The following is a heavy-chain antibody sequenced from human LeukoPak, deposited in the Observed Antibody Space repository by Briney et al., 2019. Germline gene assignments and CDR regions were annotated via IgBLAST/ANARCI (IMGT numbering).Heavy chain of an antibody. CDR1: GGSISSYY. CDR3: ARDRFSMGVVNQYYYYGMDV. J-gene: IGHJ6*02. Sequence: SETLSLTCTVSGGSISSYYWSWIRQPPGKGLEWIGYIYYSGSTNYNPSLKSRVTISVDTSKNQFSLKLSSVTAADTAVYYCARDRFSMGVVNQYYYYGMDVWGQGTTVTVSS. CDR2: IYYSGST. V-gene: IGHV4-59*12. D-gene: IGHD3-3*01.